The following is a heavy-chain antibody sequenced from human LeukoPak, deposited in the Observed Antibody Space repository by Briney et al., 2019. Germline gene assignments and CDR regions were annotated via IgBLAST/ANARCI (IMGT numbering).Heavy chain of an antibody. V-gene: IGHV4-4*07. J-gene: IGHJ4*02. CDR1: GGSISSYY. D-gene: IGHD6-13*01. CDR2: IYNSGGT. CDR3: ARSAFLVTAPGLYYFDY. Sequence: DPSETLSLTCTVSGGSISSYYWSWIRQPAGKGLEWIGHIYNSGGTNYNPSLKGRVTMSVATSKNQFSLHLSSVTAADTAVYYCARSAFLVTAPGLYYFDYWGQGTLVAVSS.